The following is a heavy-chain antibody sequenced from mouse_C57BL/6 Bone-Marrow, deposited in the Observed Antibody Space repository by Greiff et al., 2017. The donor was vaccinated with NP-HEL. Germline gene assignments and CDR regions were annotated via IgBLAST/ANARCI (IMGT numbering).Heavy chain of an antibody. CDR1: GYTFTSYW. CDR3: ARCSAGYAYDSMAY. J-gene: IGHJ4*01. Sequence: VQLQQPGAELVEPGASVKMSCKASGYTFTSYWITWVKQRPGQGLEWIGDIYPGSGSTKYNEKFKGKATLTADTSSSTAYMQLSSLTSEDSAVYYGARCSAGYAYDSMAYWGQGTLVTVS. CDR2: IYPGSGST. D-gene: IGHD3-2*02. V-gene: IGHV1-55*01.